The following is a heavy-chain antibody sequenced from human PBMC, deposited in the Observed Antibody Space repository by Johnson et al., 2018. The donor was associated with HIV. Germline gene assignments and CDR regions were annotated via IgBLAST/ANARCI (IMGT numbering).Heavy chain of an antibody. D-gene: IGHD5-12*01. CDR3: AKDMSGYDDAFDI. V-gene: IGHV3-9*01. CDR2: ISWNSGII. J-gene: IGHJ3*02. CDR1: GFTFSSYA. Sequence: VQLVESGGGVVQPGRSLRLSCAASGFTFSSYAMYWVRQAPGKGLEWVSGISWNSGIIGYADSVKGRFTISRDNAKNSLYLQMNRLRGEDTALYYFAKDMSGYDDAFDIWGQGTMVTVSS.